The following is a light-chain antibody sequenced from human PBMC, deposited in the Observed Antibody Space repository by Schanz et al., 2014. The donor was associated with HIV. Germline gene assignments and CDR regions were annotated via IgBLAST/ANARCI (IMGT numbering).Light chain of an antibody. CDR1: QGVSSY. Sequence: EIVLTQSPATLSLSPGERATLSCRASQGVSSYLAWYQQKRDQPPRLVIYATSTRAAGIPDRFSGTGSGTDFTLTISSLEPEDFAVYYCQHYGDSRGTFGGGTEVDIK. J-gene: IGKJ4*01. V-gene: IGKV3-11*01. CDR2: ATS. CDR3: QHYGDSRGT.